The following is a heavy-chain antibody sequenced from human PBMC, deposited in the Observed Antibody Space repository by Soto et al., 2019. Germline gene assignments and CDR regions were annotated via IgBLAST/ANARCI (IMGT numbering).Heavy chain of an antibody. CDR1: GFTFISYA. Sequence: GSLRLSCAASGFTFISYAMSWVRQAPGKGLEWVSTISGSGGSTYYADSLKGRFTISRDNSKNTLFLQMSSQRAEDTAVYYCAKEAVSGWYYFDYWGPGTLVTVSS. V-gene: IGHV3-23*01. J-gene: IGHJ4*02. CDR2: ISGSGGST. CDR3: AKEAVSGWYYFDY. D-gene: IGHD6-19*01.